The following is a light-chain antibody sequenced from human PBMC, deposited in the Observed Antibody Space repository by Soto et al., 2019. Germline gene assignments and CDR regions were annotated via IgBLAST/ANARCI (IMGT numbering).Light chain of an antibody. CDR1: QSLLHSDGKTY. Sequence: DIVMTQTPLSLSVTPGQPASISCKSSQSLLHSDGKTYLYWYLQKPGLSPHLLIYEVSSRFSGGADRVSCNGSGTHFTPKIHRVEAEDIWLYYLMQGIHLRTFGQGTKVEIK. J-gene: IGKJ1*01. CDR3: MQGIHLRT. CDR2: EVS. V-gene: IGKV2-29*01.